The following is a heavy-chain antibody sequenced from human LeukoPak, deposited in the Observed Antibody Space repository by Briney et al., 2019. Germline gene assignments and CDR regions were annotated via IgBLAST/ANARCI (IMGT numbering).Heavy chain of an antibody. CDR3: ADSSGYHRRAFDT. J-gene: IGHJ3*02. CDR1: GYTFTSNA. D-gene: IGHD3-22*01. Sequence: ASVKVSCKASGYTFTSNALNWVRQSPGQGLEWMGWINTDSGNPTYAQGFTGRFVFSLDTSVSTAYLQISSLKAEDTAVYYCADSSGYHRRAFDTWGQGTMVTVSS. CDR2: INTDSGNP. V-gene: IGHV7-4-1*02.